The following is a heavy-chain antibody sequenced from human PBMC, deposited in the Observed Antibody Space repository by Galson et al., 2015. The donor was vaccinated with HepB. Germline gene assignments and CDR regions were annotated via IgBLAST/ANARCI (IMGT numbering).Heavy chain of an antibody. J-gene: IGHJ4*02. CDR2: VSDSGDNT. Sequence: SLRLSCAASGFSFSSYAMSWVRQAPGKGLEWVSTVSDSGDNTYYADSVKGRVTISRDNSRTTLYLQMNSLRAEDTAVYYCAKVGLPGHSYRQLDYLGQGTLVTVSP. CDR1: GFSFSSYA. V-gene: IGHV3-23*01. D-gene: IGHD5-18*01. CDR3: AKVGLPGHSYRQLDY.